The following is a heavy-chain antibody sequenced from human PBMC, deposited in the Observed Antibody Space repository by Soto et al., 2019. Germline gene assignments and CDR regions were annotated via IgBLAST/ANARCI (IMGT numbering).Heavy chain of an antibody. CDR3: ARTLAAGLSYYYGMDV. CDR2: ISYDGSNK. CDR1: GFTFSSYA. V-gene: IGHV3-30-3*01. Sequence: HPGGSLRLSCAASGFTFSSYAMHWVRQAPGKGLEWVAVISYDGSNKYYADSVKGRFTISRDNSKNTLYLQMNSLRAEDTAVYYCARTLAAGLSYYYGMDVWGQGTTVTVSS. D-gene: IGHD6-25*01. J-gene: IGHJ6*02.